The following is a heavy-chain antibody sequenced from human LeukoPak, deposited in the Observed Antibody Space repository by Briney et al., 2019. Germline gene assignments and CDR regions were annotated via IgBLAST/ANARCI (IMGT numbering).Heavy chain of an antibody. V-gene: IGHV3-7*03. CDR1: GFTFTTYW. D-gene: IGHD3-10*02. CDR3: ARDVRRGMDV. J-gene: IGHJ6*04. Sequence: GGSLRLSCAASGFTFTTYWMNWVRQAPGKGLEWVANIKQDGSEKYYVDSVKGRFTISRDNAKNSLYLQMNSLRAEDTAVYYCARDVRRGMDVWGKGTTVTVSS. CDR2: IKQDGSEK.